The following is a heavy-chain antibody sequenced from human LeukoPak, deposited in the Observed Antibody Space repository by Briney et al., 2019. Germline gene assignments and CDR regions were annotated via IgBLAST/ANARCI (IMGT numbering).Heavy chain of an antibody. V-gene: IGHV4-59*01. CDR1: GVSITNYC. D-gene: IGHD7-27*01. J-gene: IGHJ4*02. CDR2: LCPKDIT. CDR3: ARGGTNWSVSSWD. Sequence: SETLSLTCSVSGVSITNYCCIWIRQPPGKELEWIGYLCPKDITSYNPSLKTRVTISVDMSKNQFSLNVTSVTAADTAVYFCARGGTNWSVSSWDRGQGTLVTVSS.